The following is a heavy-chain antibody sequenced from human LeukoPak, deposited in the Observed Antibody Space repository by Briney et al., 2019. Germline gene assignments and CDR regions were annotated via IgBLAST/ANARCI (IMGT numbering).Heavy chain of an antibody. Sequence: GESLKISCKGSGYSFTSYWIGWVRQMPGKGLEWMGIIYPGDSDTRYSPSFQGQVTISADKSISTAYLQWSSLKASDAAMYYCARVAIAARPYNWFDPWGQGTLVTVSS. CDR1: GYSFTSYW. V-gene: IGHV5-51*01. CDR3: ARVAIAARPYNWFDP. J-gene: IGHJ5*02. D-gene: IGHD6-6*01. CDR2: IYPGDSDT.